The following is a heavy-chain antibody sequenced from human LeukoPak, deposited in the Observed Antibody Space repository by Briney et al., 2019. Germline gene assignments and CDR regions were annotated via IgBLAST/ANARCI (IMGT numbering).Heavy chain of an antibody. CDR3: AREWYGSGTFDY. D-gene: IGHD3-10*01. Sequence: GGSLRLSCAASGFTFSSNAMTWVRQAPGKGLEWVSGIGGNGLSTYYADSVKGRFTISRDNAKNTLYLQMNSLRAEDTAVYYCAREWYGSGTFDYWGQGTLVTVSS. CDR2: IGGNGLST. J-gene: IGHJ4*02. CDR1: GFTFSSNA. V-gene: IGHV3-23*01.